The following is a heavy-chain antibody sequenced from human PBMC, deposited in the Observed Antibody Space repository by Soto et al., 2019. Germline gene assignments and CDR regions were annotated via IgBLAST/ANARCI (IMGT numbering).Heavy chain of an antibody. D-gene: IGHD6-6*01. CDR2: IYPGDSNT. CDR3: VRRATSSIDVMDV. J-gene: IGHJ6*02. Sequence: GESLKISCKGSGYNFTNYWIGWVRQMPGKGLEWMGVIYPGDSNTRYSPSFQGQVTISAAKSISTAYLQWSSLKASDTAMYYCVRRATSSIDVMDVWGQGSTVTVSS. V-gene: IGHV5-51*01. CDR1: GYNFTNYW.